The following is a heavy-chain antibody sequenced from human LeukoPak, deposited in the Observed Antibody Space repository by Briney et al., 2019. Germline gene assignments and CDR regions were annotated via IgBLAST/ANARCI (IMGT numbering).Heavy chain of an antibody. J-gene: IGHJ4*02. Sequence: PSETLSLTCTVSGGSISSYYWSWIRQPPGKGLEWIGYIYYSGSTNYNPSLESRVTISVDTSKNQFSLKLSSVTAADTAVYYCARHSGVDIVADYWGQGTLVTVSS. CDR1: GGSISSYY. CDR2: IYYSGST. V-gene: IGHV4-59*08. D-gene: IGHD5-12*01. CDR3: ARHSGVDIVADY.